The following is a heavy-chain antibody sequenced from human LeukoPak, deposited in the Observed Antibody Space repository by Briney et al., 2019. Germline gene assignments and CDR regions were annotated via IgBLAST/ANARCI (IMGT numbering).Heavy chain of an antibody. CDR1: GYTFTSYD. Sequence: ASVKVSCKASGYTFTSYDINWARQATGQGLEWMGWMNPNSGNTGYAQKFQGRVTMTRNTSISTAYMELSSLRSEDTAVYYCARGLITVFTRFDPWGQGTLVTVSS. CDR3: ARGLITVFTRFDP. V-gene: IGHV1-8*01. J-gene: IGHJ5*02. CDR2: MNPNSGNT. D-gene: IGHD3-3*01.